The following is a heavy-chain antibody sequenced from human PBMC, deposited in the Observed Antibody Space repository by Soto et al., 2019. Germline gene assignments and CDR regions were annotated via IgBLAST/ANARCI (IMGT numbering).Heavy chain of an antibody. D-gene: IGHD3-10*01. J-gene: IGHJ6*02. CDR2: IYPGDSDT. CDR1: GYSFTSYW. CDR3: SRRMVRGVIIGPHYYYGMDV. V-gene: IGHV5-51*01. Sequence: PGESLKISCKGSGYSFTSYWIGWVRQMPGKGLEWMGIIYPGDSDTRYSPSFQGQVTISADKSISTAYLQWSSLKASDTAMYYFSRRMVRGVIIGPHYYYGMDVWGQGTTVTVSS.